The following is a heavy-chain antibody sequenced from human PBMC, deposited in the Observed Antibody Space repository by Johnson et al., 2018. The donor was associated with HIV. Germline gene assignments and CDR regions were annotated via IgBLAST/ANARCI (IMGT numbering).Heavy chain of an antibody. CDR3: ARDRWELLALSAFDI. CDR1: GFTFSSYA. D-gene: IGHD1-26*01. V-gene: IGHV3-23*04. Sequence: VQLVESGGGVVQPGGSLRLSCAASGFTFSSYAMSWVRQAPGKGLEWVSAIRGSGDSIYYADSVKGRFTISRDNSKNTLYVQRNSLRAEDTAAYYCARDRWELLALSAFDIWGQGTMVTVSS. CDR2: IRGSGDSI. J-gene: IGHJ3*02.